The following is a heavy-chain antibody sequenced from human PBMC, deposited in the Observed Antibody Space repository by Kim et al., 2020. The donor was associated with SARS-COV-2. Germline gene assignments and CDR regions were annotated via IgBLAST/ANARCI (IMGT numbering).Heavy chain of an antibody. CDR3: ARDLSMVATRPDRPLLQNYYYYGMDV. V-gene: IGHV3-11*06. Sequence: GESLRLSCAASGFTFSDYYMSWIRQAPGKGLEWVSYISSSSSYTNYADSVKGRFTISRDNAKNSLYLQMNSLRAEDTAVYYCARDLSMVATRPDRPLLQNYYYYGMDVWGQGTTVTVSS. J-gene: IGHJ6*02. D-gene: IGHD2-21*02. CDR2: ISSSSSYT. CDR1: GFTFSDYY.